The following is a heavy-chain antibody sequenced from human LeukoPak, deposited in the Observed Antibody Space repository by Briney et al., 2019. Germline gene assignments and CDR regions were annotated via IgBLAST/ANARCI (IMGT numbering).Heavy chain of an antibody. CDR1: GGSIGTSAYY. D-gene: IGHD3-16*02. V-gene: IGHV4-31*03. Sequence: PSQTLSLTCTVSGGSIGTSAYYWNWIRQHPGKGLEWIGFISDSGSTLYNPSLNSRVTISSDTSKDQFSLKLTSVTAADMAVYYCARGRYSYGWNDSWGQGTLVIVSS. J-gene: IGHJ5*01. CDR2: ISDSGST. CDR3: ARGRYSYGWNDS.